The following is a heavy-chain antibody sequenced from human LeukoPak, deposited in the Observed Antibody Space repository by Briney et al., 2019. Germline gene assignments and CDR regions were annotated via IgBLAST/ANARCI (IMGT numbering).Heavy chain of an antibody. Sequence: KPSETLSLTCIVSGGSITSYYWSWIRQPAGKGLEWIGRIHTSGSTNYNPSLKSRVTMSGDTSKNQFSLKLSSVTAADTAVYYCARVLSRATPIFDYWGQGTLVTVSS. CDR3: ARVLSRATPIFDY. V-gene: IGHV4-4*07. J-gene: IGHJ4*02. D-gene: IGHD1-26*01. CDR2: IHTSGST. CDR1: GGSITSYY.